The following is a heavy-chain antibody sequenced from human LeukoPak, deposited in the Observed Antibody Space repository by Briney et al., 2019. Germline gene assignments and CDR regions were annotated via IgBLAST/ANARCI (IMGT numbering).Heavy chain of an antibody. CDR3: ARGRYYFDY. CDR2: INHSGST. V-gene: IGHV4-34*01. CDR1: GGSFSGYY. Sequence: SETLSLTCAVYGGSFSGYYWSWIRQPPGKGLEWIGEINHSGSTNYNPSLKSRVTISVDTSKNQFSLKLSSVTAADTAVYYCARGRYYFDYWGQGTLVTVSS. J-gene: IGHJ4*02.